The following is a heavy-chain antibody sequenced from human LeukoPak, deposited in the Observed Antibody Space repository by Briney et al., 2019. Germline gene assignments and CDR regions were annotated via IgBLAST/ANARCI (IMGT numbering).Heavy chain of an antibody. CDR3: ARDLGSGPPLNWLDP. V-gene: IGHV3-7*01. J-gene: IGHJ5*02. D-gene: IGHD3-10*01. Sequence: GGSLRLSCAASGFTFSSYWMSWVRQAPGKGLEWVANIKQDGSEKYYVDSVKGRFTISRDNAKNSLYLQMNSLRAEDTAVYYCARDLGSGPPLNWLDPWGQGTLVTVSS. CDR1: GFTFSSYW. CDR2: IKQDGSEK.